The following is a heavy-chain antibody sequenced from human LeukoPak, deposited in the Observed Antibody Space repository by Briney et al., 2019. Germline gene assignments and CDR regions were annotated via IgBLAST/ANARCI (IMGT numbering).Heavy chain of an antibody. CDR1: GGSFSVYY. Sequence: SETLSLTCAVYGGSFSVYYWSWIRQPPGKGLEWIGEINHSGSTNYNPSLKSRVTISVDTSKNQFSLKLSSVTAADTAVYYCARGSPGGWYEYYFDYWGQGTLVTVSS. CDR2: INHSGST. J-gene: IGHJ4*02. V-gene: IGHV4-34*01. CDR3: ARGSPGGWYEYYFDY. D-gene: IGHD6-19*01.